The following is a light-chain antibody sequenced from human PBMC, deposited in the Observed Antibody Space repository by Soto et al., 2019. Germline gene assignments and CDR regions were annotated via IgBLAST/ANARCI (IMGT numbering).Light chain of an antibody. CDR1: SSDVGAYNY. Sequence: QSALTQPASVSGSDGQSINISCTGTSSDVGAYNYVSWYQQRPGQAPRHMIYEVANRPSGVSNRCSGYKSGNTDSLTISGLQGDGEAVYYCTSYSGRRRLVVFRNETKVTVL. V-gene: IGLV2-14*01. J-gene: IGLJ1*01. CDR3: TSYSGRRRLVV. CDR2: EVA.